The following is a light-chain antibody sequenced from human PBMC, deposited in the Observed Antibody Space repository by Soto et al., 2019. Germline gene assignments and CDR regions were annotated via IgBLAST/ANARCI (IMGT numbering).Light chain of an antibody. Sequence: QAVVTQEPSLTVSPGGTVTLTCASNTGAVTSGYYPNWFQQKPGQAPRALIDSTSNKHSWTPARFSGYLLGGKAALTLSGVQPEDEADYYCLLFHGDGQVFGGGTKLTVL. J-gene: IGLJ2*01. CDR3: LLFHGDGQV. CDR2: STS. CDR1: TGAVTSGYY. V-gene: IGLV7-43*01.